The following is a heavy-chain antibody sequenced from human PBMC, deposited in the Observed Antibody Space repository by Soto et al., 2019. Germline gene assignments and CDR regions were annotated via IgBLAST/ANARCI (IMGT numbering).Heavy chain of an antibody. J-gene: IGHJ6*02. CDR3: ARGAVGYYYYGMDV. CDR2: INHSGST. CDR1: GGSFIGYY. V-gene: IGHV4-34*01. Sequence: LSETLSVTCAVYGGSFIGYYWTWIRQPPWKGLEWIGEINHSGSTNYNPSLKSRVTISVDTSKNQFSLKLSSVTAADTAVYYCARGAVGYYYYGMDVWGQGTTVTVSS. D-gene: IGHD6-19*01.